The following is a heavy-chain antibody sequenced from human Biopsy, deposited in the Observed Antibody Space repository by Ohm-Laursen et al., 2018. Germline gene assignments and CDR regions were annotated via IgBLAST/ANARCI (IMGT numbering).Heavy chain of an antibody. Sequence: ASVKVSCKGSGYAVIDYFLHWLRQAPGQGPEWMGWISPNNGGTDYAQKFQGRITMTTDTSTSTAYLEMRRLISDDTAGYYCARDIMNRIAGLVARSDVFDVWGQGTLVTVSS. CDR1: GYAVIDYF. D-gene: IGHD3-16*01. J-gene: IGHJ3*01. CDR2: ISPNNGGT. V-gene: IGHV1-2*02. CDR3: ARDIMNRIAGLVARSDVFDV.